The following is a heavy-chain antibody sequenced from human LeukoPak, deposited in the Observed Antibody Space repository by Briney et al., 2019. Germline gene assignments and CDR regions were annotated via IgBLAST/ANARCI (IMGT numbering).Heavy chain of an antibody. CDR2: INSDGSST. V-gene: IGHV3-74*01. CDR1: GFTFSSYW. CDR3: ARAAGKVAGIVFYYYYYMDV. J-gene: IGHJ6*03. D-gene: IGHD6-19*01. Sequence: PGGSLRLSCAASGFTFSSYWMHWVRQAPGKGLVWVSRINSDGSSTRYADSVKGRFTISRDNAKTTLYLQMNSLRAEDTAVYYCARAAGKVAGIVFYYYYYMDVWGKGTTVTVSS.